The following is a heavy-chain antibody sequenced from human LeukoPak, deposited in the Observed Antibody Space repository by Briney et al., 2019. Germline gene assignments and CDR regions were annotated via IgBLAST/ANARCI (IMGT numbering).Heavy chain of an antibody. J-gene: IGHJ5*02. Sequence: WVRQAPXXXLXWMGGXIPIFGTANYAQKFQGRVTITADESTSTAYMELSSLRSEDTAVYYCASNYYDSSGYYPQGWFDPWGQGTLVTVSS. D-gene: IGHD3-22*01. CDR3: ASNYYDSSGYYPQGWFDP. V-gene: IGHV1-69*01. CDR2: XIPIFGTA.